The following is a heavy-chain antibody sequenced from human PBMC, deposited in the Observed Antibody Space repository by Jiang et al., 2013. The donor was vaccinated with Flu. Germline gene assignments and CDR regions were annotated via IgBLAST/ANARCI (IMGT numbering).Heavy chain of an antibody. D-gene: IGHD5-24*01. Sequence: PGLVKPSQTLSLTCTVSGGSISSGSYYWSWIRQPAGKGLEWIGRIYTSGSTNYNPSLKSRVTISVDTSKNQFSLKLSSVTAADTAVYYCARARDGYNYWGFDYWGQGTLVTVSS. CDR1: GGSISSGSYY. CDR2: IYTSGST. J-gene: IGHJ4*02. V-gene: IGHV4-61*02. CDR3: ARARDGYNYWGFDY.